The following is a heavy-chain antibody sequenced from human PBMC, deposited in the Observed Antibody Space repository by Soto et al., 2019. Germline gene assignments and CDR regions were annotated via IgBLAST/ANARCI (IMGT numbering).Heavy chain of an antibody. V-gene: IGHV1-69*13. CDR1: GDTFSSYA. Sequence: ASVKVSCKASGDTFSSYAISWVRQAPGKGLEWMGRIIPTFGRTNYAQKFQGRLSISADDSTSTAYMELTSLESEDTAVYYCARDPLSSFDMDVWGQGTTVTVSS. CDR3: ARDPLSSFDMDV. CDR2: IIPTFGRT. D-gene: IGHD3-10*02. J-gene: IGHJ6*02.